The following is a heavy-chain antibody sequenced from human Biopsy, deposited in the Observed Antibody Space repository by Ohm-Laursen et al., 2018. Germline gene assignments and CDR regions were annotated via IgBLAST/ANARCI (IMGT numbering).Heavy chain of an antibody. CDR3: ARWETTLGRSLDS. J-gene: IGHJ4*02. CDR1: GYTFTSHD. CDR2: MSPITGNT. Sequence: ASVKVSCKASGYTFTSHDINWVRQATGQGLEWMGWMSPITGNTVYAQRFQDRVTMASDTSTGTAYMELTSLTSDDTAVYFCARWETTLGRSLDSWGQGTLVAVSS. V-gene: IGHV1-8*01. D-gene: IGHD1-26*01.